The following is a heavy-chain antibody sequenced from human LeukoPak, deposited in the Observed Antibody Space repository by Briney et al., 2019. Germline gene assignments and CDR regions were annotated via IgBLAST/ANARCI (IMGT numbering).Heavy chain of an antibody. D-gene: IGHD2-15*01. CDR2: IWYDGNNK. V-gene: IGHV3-30*02. J-gene: IGHJ4*02. Sequence: PGGSLRLSCAASGFTFSSYGMHWVRQAPGKGLEWVAVIWYDGNNKYYADFVKGRFTISRDNSKNTLYLQMSSLRAEDTAVYYCAKDRGYCSGGSCYWGFYFDYWGQGTLVTVSS. CDR3: AKDRGYCSGGSCYWGFYFDY. CDR1: GFTFSSYG.